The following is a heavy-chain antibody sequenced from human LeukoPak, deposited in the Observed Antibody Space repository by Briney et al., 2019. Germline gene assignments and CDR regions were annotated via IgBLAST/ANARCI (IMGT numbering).Heavy chain of an antibody. Sequence: GASVKVSCKASGYTFTSYAMHWVRQAPGQRLEWMGWINAGNGNTRYSQKFQGGVTITRDTSASTAYMELSSLRSEDTAVYYCARPRTLWFGELSLTYWGQGTLVTVSS. CDR1: GYTFTSYA. D-gene: IGHD3-10*01. CDR3: ARPRTLWFGELSLTY. V-gene: IGHV1-3*01. J-gene: IGHJ4*02. CDR2: INAGNGNT.